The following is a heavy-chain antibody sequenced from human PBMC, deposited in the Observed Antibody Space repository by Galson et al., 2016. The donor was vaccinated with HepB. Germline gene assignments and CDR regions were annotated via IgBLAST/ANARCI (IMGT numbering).Heavy chain of an antibody. D-gene: IGHD2-2*01. CDR2: FYNSGST. CDR3: ARLYCSSTSCCGYCGMDV. CDR1: GGSISSSNYF. Sequence: LSLTCTVSGGSISSSNYFWGWLRQPPGKGLEWIGNFYNSGSTSYNPSLQSRVTISVDTSKNRISLKLSSVTAADTAVYHCARLYCSSTSCCGYCGMDVWGQGTTVTVSS. J-gene: IGHJ6*02. V-gene: IGHV4-39*01.